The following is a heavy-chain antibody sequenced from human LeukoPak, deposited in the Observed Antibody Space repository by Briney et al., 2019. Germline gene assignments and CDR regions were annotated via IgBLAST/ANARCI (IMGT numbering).Heavy chain of an antibody. J-gene: IGHJ4*02. CDR3: ARADYDTRAYYYTFDY. Sequence: SETLSLTCTVSGGSINGYYWSWIRQPPEKGLEWIGYVYYRGSTNYNPSLKSRVTISVDTAKNQFSLKLSSVSAADTAVYYCARADYDTRAYYYTFDYWGQGTLVTVSS. CDR2: VYYRGST. CDR1: GGSINGYY. D-gene: IGHD3-22*01. V-gene: IGHV4-59*01.